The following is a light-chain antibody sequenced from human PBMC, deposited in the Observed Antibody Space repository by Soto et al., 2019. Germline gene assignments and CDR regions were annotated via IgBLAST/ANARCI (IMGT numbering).Light chain of an antibody. J-gene: IGKJ4*01. CDR3: QQGYSTPT. V-gene: IGKV1-39*01. CDR2: AGS. CDR1: QSISIY. Sequence: DIQMTQSPSSLSASVGDRVTITCRASQSISIYLNWYQQKPGKAPILLVYAGSSLQGGVPSRFSGSGSGTDFTLTITSLQPENFATYYCQQGYSTPTFGGGTKVEIK.